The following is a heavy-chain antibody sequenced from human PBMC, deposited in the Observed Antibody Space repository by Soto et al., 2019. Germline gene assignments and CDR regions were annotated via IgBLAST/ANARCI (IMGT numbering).Heavy chain of an antibody. D-gene: IGHD7-27*01. V-gene: IGHV3-7*03. J-gene: IGHJ4*02. CDR3: ARGDSGNWAFGG. Sequence: GGSLRLSCAASGFSFSSSWMSWVRQAPGKGLEWVANIDPAGGVRYYMDSVEGRVTISRDNAKNSLYLQMSSLRVDDTAVYYCARGDSGNWAFGGRALETLVTVS. CDR1: GFSFSSSW. CDR2: IDPAGGVR.